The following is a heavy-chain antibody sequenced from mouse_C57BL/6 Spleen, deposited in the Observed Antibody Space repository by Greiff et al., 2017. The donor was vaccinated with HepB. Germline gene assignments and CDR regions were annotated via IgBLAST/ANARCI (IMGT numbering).Heavy chain of an antibody. V-gene: IGHV1-72*01. CDR3: ARGGIYYDYDPYYFDY. D-gene: IGHD2-4*01. J-gene: IGHJ2*01. CDR2: IDPNSGGT. CDR1: GYTFTSYW. Sequence: QVQLKQPGAELVKPGASVKLSCKASGYTFTSYWMHWVKQRPGRGLEWIGRIDPNSGGTKYNEKFKSKATLTVDKPSSTAYMQLSSLTSEDSAVYYCARGGIYYDYDPYYFDYWGQGTTLTVSS.